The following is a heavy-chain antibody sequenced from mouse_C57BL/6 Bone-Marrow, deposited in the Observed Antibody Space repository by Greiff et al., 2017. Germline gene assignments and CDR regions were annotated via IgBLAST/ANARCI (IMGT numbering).Heavy chain of an antibody. J-gene: IGHJ2*01. Sequence: QVQLQQSDAELVKPGASVTISCKVSGYTFTDHTIHWMKQRPEQGLEWIGYIYPRDGSTKYNEKFKGKATLTADKSSSTAYMQLNSLTSEDSAVYCGERGNYGSSYKYYFDYWGQGTTLTVSS. CDR2: IYPRDGST. D-gene: IGHD1-1*01. V-gene: IGHV1-78*01. CDR1: GYTFTDHT. CDR3: ERGNYGSSYKYYFDY.